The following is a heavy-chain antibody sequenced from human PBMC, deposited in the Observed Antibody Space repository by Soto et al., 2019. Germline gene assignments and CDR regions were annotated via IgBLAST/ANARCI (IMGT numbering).Heavy chain of an antibody. Sequence: PGGSLRLSCAASGFTFSSYGMHWVRQAPGKGLEWVAVIWYDGSNKYYADSVKGRFTISRDNSKNTLYLQMNSLRAEDTAVYYCARGNRNYYDRSVFSPDFGGQGPLVTLSS. CDR1: GFTFSSYG. V-gene: IGHV3-33*01. CDR2: IWYDGSNK. D-gene: IGHD3-22*01. J-gene: IGHJ4*02. CDR3: ARGNRNYYDRSVFSPDF.